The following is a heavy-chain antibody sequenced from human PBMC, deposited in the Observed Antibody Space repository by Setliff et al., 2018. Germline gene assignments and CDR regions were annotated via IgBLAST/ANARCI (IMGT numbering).Heavy chain of an antibody. Sequence: PSETLSLTCNVSGDSMYGYYWSWIRQPPGKGPEWIGYIYKSGTTKYNPSLGSRISMSVDTSKNQFSLNLNYVTTADTAVYYCARDQFSSGWYGAPESYFDRWGQGVLVTVSS. CDR2: IYKSGTT. D-gene: IGHD6-19*01. J-gene: IGHJ4*02. CDR1: GDSMYGYY. V-gene: IGHV4-59*01. CDR3: ARDQFSSGWYGAPESYFDR.